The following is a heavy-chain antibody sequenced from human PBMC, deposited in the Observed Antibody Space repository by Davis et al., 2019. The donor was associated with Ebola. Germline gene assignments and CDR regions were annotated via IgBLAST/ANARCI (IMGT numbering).Heavy chain of an antibody. Sequence: GESLKISCKGSGYSFTTYWIAWVRQTRAKGLEWLGIIYPGDSDTRYSPAFEGQVTISVDRSTNTAYLQWSSLKASDIAMYYCARQESLYGSSDYWGQGTLVTVSS. CDR3: ARQESLYGSSDY. D-gene: IGHD1-1*01. CDR1: GYSFTTYW. J-gene: IGHJ4*02. CDR2: IYPGDSDT. V-gene: IGHV5-51*01.